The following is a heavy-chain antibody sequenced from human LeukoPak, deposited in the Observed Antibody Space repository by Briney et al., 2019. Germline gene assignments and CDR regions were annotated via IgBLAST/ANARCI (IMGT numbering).Heavy chain of an antibody. CDR2: IIPILGIA. V-gene: IGHV1-69*04. J-gene: IGHJ4*02. D-gene: IGHD6-6*01. CDR1: GGTFSSYA. CDR3: ARGKYSSSLSY. Sequence: GASVKVSCKASGGTFSSYAISWVRQAPGQGLEWMGRIIPILGIANYAQKFQGRVTITADKSTSTAYVELSSLRSEDTAVYYCARGKYSSSLSYWGQGTLVTVSS.